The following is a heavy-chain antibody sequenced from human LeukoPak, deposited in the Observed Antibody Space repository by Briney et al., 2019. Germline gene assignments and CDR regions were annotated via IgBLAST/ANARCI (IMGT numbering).Heavy chain of an antibody. Sequence: SETLSLTCTVSGGSISSNGYYWGWIRQPPGKGLEWIGSIYYSGSTYYNPSLKSRVTISVDTSKNQFSLKLSSVTAADTAVYYCARDRRVEQYSGSYWSWYFDYWGQGTLVTVSS. CDR2: IYYSGST. CDR1: GGSISSNGYY. V-gene: IGHV4-39*07. D-gene: IGHD1-26*01. CDR3: ARDRRVEQYSGSYWSWYFDY. J-gene: IGHJ4*02.